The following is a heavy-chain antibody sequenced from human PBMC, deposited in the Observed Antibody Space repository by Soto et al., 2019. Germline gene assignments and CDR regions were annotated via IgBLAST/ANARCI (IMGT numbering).Heavy chain of an antibody. D-gene: IGHD6-13*01. V-gene: IGHV1-18*04. Sequence: ASVKVSCKGSGYTFTSYGISWVRQAPGQGLEWVGWMSAYNGNTNYAEKLPGRVTMTTDTLTSKTSMDLRTLRSDDPALYYCAGDGLRSSWSPWYFALRSRRTPVTVSS. CDR2: MSAYNGNT. J-gene: IGHJ2*01. CDR1: GYTFTSYG. CDR3: AGDGLRSSWSPWYFAL.